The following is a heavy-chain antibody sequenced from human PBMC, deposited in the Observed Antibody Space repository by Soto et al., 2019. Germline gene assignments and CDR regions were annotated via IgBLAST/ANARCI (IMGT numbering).Heavy chain of an antibody. D-gene: IGHD1-26*01. CDR1: GGTFSSYT. Sequence: QVQLVQSGAEVKKPGSSVKVSCKASGGTFSSYTISWVRQAPGQGLEWMGRTIPILGIANYAQKFQGRVTITEDKSTSNADMELSSLSSEDTAVYYCAREVDSGRSYYYGIDVWGQGTTVTVSS. CDR2: TIPILGIA. V-gene: IGHV1-69*08. CDR3: AREVDSGRSYYYGIDV. J-gene: IGHJ6*02.